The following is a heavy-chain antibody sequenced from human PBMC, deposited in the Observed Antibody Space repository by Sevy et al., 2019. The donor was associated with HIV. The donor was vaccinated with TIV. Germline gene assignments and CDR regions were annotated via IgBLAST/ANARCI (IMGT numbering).Heavy chain of an antibody. CDR1: GFTFSKAW. Sequence: GGSLRLSCAASGFTFSKAWMSWVRQAPGKGLEWVGRIKSNTDGGTTDYAEPVKDRFTISRDDSKNTLYLQVNSLKTDDTAVYYCTTKKDFWSGYFYFDYWGQGTLVTVSS. CDR3: TTKKDFWSGYFYFDY. V-gene: IGHV3-15*01. CDR2: IKSNTDGGTT. J-gene: IGHJ4*02. D-gene: IGHD3-3*01.